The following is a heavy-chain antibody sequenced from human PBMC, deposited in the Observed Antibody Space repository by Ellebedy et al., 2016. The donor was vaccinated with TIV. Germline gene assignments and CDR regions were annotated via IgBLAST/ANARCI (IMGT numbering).Heavy chain of an antibody. CDR1: GGTFTSSA. CDR3: ARAESGGYAWDY. J-gene: IGHJ4*02. Sequence: AASVKVSCKASGGTFTSSAINWVRQAPGQGLAWMGGIVPIFRTPNYAQKFQGRVTITADESTSTAYMELSSLRSEDTAVYFCARAESGGYAWDYWGQGTLVTVSS. V-gene: IGHV1-69*13. CDR2: IVPIFRTP. D-gene: IGHD5-12*01.